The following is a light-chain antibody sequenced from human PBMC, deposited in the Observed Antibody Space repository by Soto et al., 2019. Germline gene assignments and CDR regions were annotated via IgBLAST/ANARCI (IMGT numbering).Light chain of an antibody. V-gene: IGLV2-23*01. J-gene: IGLJ1*01. CDR1: SSDVGSYNL. CDR3: CSYAGSNTYV. CDR2: EDN. Sequence: QSALTQPASVSGSPGQSITISCTETSSDVGSYNLVSWYQHHPGKAPKLMLYEDNWRPSGVSNRVSGSKSGNTASLTISGLQAEDEADYYCCSYAGSNTYVFGTGTKVTVL.